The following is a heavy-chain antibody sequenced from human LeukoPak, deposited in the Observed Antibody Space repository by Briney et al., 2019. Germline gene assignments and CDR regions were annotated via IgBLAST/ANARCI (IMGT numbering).Heavy chain of an antibody. V-gene: IGHV4-30-4*01. J-gene: IGHJ1*01. CDR1: GGSISSGDYY. Sequence: SETLSLTCTVSGGSISSGDYYWSWIRQPPGKGLEWIGYIYYSGSTYYNPSLKSRVTISVDTSKNQFSLKLSSVTAADTAAYYCARDHPTDKGLQHWGQGTLVTVSS. D-gene: IGHD3-22*01. CDR3: ARDHPTDKGLQH. CDR2: IYYSGST.